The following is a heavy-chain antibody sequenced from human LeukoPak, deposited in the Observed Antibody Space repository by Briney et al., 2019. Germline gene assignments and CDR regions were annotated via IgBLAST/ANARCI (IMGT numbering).Heavy chain of an antibody. D-gene: IGHD3-9*01. CDR2: IYYSGST. CDR3: ARVSPLVTHDY. Sequence: SETLSLTCTVSGGSISSYYWSWIRQPPGKGLEWIGYIYYSGSTNYNPSLKSRVTISVDTSKNQFSLKLSSVTAADTAVYYCARVSPLVTHDYWGQGTLVTVSS. J-gene: IGHJ4*02. V-gene: IGHV4-59*01. CDR1: GGSISSYY.